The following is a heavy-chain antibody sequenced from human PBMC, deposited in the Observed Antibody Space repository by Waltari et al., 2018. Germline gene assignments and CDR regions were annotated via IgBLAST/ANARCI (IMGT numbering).Heavy chain of an antibody. Sequence: QVHLVQSGAEVKQPGASVRVSCKTSGYPFTSYHLHWVRQAPGQGLEWMAWINSNTGDSQSAQTFQGRVTVTRDTSLTTAYLELSGLRSDDTALYYCARETLPGNKIIDYWGQGTLVTVSS. CDR3: ARETLPGNKIIDY. J-gene: IGHJ4*02. D-gene: IGHD1-1*01. CDR2: INSNTGDS. V-gene: IGHV1-2*02. CDR1: GYPFTSYH.